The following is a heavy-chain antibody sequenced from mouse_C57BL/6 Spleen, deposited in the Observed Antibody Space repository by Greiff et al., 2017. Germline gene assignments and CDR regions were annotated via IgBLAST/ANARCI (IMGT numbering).Heavy chain of an antibody. CDR1: EYEFPSHD. Sequence: EVQGVESGGGLVQPGESLKLSCESNEYEFPSHDMSWVRKTPEKRLELVAAINSDGGSTYYPDTMERRFIISRDTTKKTLYLQMSSLRSEDTALYYCARQNSNYGDAMDYWGQGTSVTVSS. J-gene: IGHJ4*01. D-gene: IGHD2-5*01. CDR3: ARQNSNYGDAMDY. CDR2: INSDGGST. V-gene: IGHV5-2*01.